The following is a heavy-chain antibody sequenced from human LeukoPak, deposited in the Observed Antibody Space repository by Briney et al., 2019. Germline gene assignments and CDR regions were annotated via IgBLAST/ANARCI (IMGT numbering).Heavy chain of an antibody. D-gene: IGHD2-15*01. CDR2: ISYDGGDE. CDR3: AKDRGYCSGGSCYPDWYFDL. CDR1: GFTFSRNG. J-gene: IGHJ2*01. Sequence: GRSLRLSCTASGFTFSRNGMHWVRQAPGKGLEWVAVISYDGGDEYYADSVKGRFTISRDNSKNTLYLQMNSLRAEDTAVYYCAKDRGYCSGGSCYPDWYFDLWGRGTLVTVSS. V-gene: IGHV3-30*18.